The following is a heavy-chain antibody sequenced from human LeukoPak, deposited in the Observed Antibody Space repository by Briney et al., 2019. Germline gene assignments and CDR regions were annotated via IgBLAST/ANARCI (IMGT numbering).Heavy chain of an antibody. J-gene: IGHJ4*02. V-gene: IGHV3-21*01. CDR1: GFTFSSYS. D-gene: IGHD6-13*01. CDR2: ISSSSSYI. Sequence: GGSLRLSCAASGFTFSSYSMNWVRQAPGKGLEWVSSISSSSSYIYCADSVKGRFTISRDNAKNSLYLQMNSLRAEDTAVYYCARDPEYSSSWYEYDYWGQGTLVTVST. CDR3: ARDPEYSSSWYEYDY.